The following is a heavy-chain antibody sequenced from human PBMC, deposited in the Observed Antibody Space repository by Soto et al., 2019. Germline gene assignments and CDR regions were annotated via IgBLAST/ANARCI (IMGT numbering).Heavy chain of an antibody. V-gene: IGHV1-8*01. CDR3: ARCIKYGDYWKWFYP. J-gene: IGHJ5*02. CDR1: GYTFTSYD. CDR2: MNPNSGNT. Sequence: ASVKVSCKASGYTFTSYDINWVRQATGQGLEYLGWMNPNSGNTGYVQKFQGRVTMTRDTSISTAYMELSSLRSEDTAVYYCARCIKYGDYWKWFYPWGQGTLVTVSS. D-gene: IGHD4-17*01.